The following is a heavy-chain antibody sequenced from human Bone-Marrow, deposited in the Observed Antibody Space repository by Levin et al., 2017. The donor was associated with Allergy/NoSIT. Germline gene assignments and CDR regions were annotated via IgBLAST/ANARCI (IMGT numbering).Heavy chain of an antibody. D-gene: IGHD4-17*01. CDR1: GFTLSSDW. Sequence: GGSLRLSCAASGFTLSSDWMSWVRQAPGKGLEWVANINQDASDKYYVDSVKGRFTISRDNAENSLFLQMNSLRAEDTAVYYCTRVRYDYDVSDSWGQGTLVTVSS. CDR3: TRVRYDYDVSDS. J-gene: IGHJ4*02. V-gene: IGHV3-7*01. CDR2: INQDASDK.